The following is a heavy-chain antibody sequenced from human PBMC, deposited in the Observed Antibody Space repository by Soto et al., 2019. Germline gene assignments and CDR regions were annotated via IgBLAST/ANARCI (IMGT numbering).Heavy chain of an antibody. CDR3: TRHDKANYYDSSDAGWFDP. J-gene: IGHJ5*02. V-gene: IGHV3-73*01. CDR1: GFTFSGSA. Sequence: SLRLSCAASGFTFSGSAMHWVRQASGKGLEWVGRIRSKANSYATAYAASVKGRFTISRDDSKNTAYLQMNSLKTEDTAVYYCTRHDKANYYDSSDAGWFDPWGQGTLVTVSS. D-gene: IGHD3-22*01. CDR2: IRSKANSYAT.